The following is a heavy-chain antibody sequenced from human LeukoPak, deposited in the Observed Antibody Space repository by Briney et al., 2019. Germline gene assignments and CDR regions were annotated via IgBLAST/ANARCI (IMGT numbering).Heavy chain of an antibody. CDR2: INHSGST. V-gene: IGHV4-34*01. CDR3: ARGIYDYVWGSYRYKANWFDP. CDR1: GGSFSGYY. J-gene: IGHJ5*02. Sequence: SETLSLTCAVYGGSFSGYYWSWIRQPPGKGLEWIGEINHSGSTNYNPSLKSRVTISVDTSKNQFSLKLSSVTAADTAVYYCARGIYDYVWGSYRYKANWFDPWGQGTLVTVSS. D-gene: IGHD3-16*02.